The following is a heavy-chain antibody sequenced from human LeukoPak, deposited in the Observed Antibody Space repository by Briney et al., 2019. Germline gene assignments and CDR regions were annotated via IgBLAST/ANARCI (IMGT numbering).Heavy chain of an antibody. Sequence: PGGSLRLSCAASGFTFSSYAMSWVRQAPGKGLEWVSAISGSGGSTYYADSVKGRFTISRDNSKNTLYLQMNSLRAEDTAVYYCAKVPVSSGWHQGETWGQGTLVTVSS. J-gene: IGHJ5*02. CDR3: AKVPVSSGWHQGET. CDR1: GFTFSSYA. CDR2: ISGSGGST. D-gene: IGHD6-19*01. V-gene: IGHV3-23*01.